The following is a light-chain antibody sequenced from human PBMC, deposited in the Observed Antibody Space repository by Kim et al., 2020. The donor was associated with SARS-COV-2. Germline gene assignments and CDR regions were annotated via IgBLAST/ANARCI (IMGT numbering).Light chain of an antibody. V-gene: IGKV1-39*01. CDR1: ENIAGH. CDR2: AAS. CDR3: QQVYSTPL. Sequence: EIQMAQSPSSLSASVGDRVTITCRTSENIAGHLNWYQHKRGRAPTLLIYAASNLQSGVPSRFSGSGSGTDFTLTISSLQPEDFATYYCQQVYSTPLFGQGTRLEIK. J-gene: IGKJ5*01.